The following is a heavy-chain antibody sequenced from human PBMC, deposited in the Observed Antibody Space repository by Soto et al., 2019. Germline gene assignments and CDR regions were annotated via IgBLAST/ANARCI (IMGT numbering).Heavy chain of an antibody. CDR2: INHSGST. D-gene: IGHD2-15*01. CDR3: ARWGRNCSGGSCYSYYYYGMDV. CDR1: GGSFSGYY. V-gene: IGHV4-34*01. J-gene: IGHJ6*02. Sequence: SETLSLTCAVYGGSFSGYYWSWIRQPPGKGLEWIGEINHSGSTIYNPSLKSRVTISVDTSKNQFSLKLSSVTAADTAVYYCARWGRNCSGGSCYSYYYYGMDVWGQGTTVTVSS.